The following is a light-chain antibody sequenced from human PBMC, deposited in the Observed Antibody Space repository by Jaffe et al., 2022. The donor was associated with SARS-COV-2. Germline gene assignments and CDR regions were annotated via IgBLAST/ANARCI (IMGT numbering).Light chain of an antibody. Sequence: EIVLTQSPGTLSLSPGERATLSCRASQSVSSNYLAWYLQKPGQAPRLLIYGASSRATGVPDRFSGSGSGTDFTLTISRLEPEDFAFYYCQQYGTSPFTFGPGTKVDIK. J-gene: IGKJ3*01. CDR2: GAS. V-gene: IGKV3-20*01. CDR1: QSVSSNY. CDR3: QQYGTSPFT.